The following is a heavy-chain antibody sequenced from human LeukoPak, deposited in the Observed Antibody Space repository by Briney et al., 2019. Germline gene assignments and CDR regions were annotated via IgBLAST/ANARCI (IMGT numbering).Heavy chain of an antibody. V-gene: IGHV1-69*04. CDR1: GYTFTSYG. Sequence: SVKVSCKASGYTFTSYGISWVRQAPGQGLEWMGRIIPILGIANYAQKFQGRVTITADKSTSTAYMELSSLRSEDTAVYYCARDRLAAAGGGWFDPWGQGTLVTVSS. J-gene: IGHJ5*02. D-gene: IGHD6-13*01. CDR2: IIPILGIA. CDR3: ARDRLAAAGGGWFDP.